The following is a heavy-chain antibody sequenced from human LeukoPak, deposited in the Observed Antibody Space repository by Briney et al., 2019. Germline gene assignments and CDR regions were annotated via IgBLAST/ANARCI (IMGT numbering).Heavy chain of an antibody. J-gene: IGHJ3*02. V-gene: IGHV4-4*07. D-gene: IGHD3-9*01. CDR2: IYTTGST. CDR1: GGSMSSYY. Sequence: SETLSLTCTVSGGSMSSYYWNWIRQPAGKGLEWIGRIYTTGSTNYNPSLKSRVTMSLDTSKNEFSLKLSSVTAADTAVYYCAKDTAGYFDWVTSHVFDTWGQGTMVTVSS. CDR3: AKDTAGYFDWVTSHVFDT.